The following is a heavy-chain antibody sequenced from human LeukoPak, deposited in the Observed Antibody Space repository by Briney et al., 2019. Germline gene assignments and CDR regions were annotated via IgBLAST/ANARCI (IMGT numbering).Heavy chain of an antibody. Sequence: ASVKVSCKASGYTFTSYDINWVRQATGQGLEWMGWINPNSGGTNYAQKFQGRVTMTRDTSISTAYMELSRLRSDDTAVYYCAREWTTVTTYYWGQGTLVTVSS. V-gene: IGHV1-2*02. J-gene: IGHJ4*02. CDR2: INPNSGGT. CDR1: GYTFTSYD. D-gene: IGHD4-17*01. CDR3: AREWTTVTTYY.